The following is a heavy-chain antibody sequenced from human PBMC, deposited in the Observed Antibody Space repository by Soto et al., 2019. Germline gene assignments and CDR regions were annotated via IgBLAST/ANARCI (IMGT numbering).Heavy chain of an antibody. CDR2: IRNDGSNE. J-gene: IGHJ4*02. V-gene: IGHV3-30*18. CDR1: GFTFSNYG. D-gene: IGHD3-16*01. Sequence: LRLSCAASGFTFSNYGMHWVRQAPGKGLEWVAVIRNDGSNEYYADSVKGRFTISRDNPKHTLYLQMNSLRAEDTAVYYCAKGPAGGDTHRSADYWGQGALVTVSS. CDR3: AKGPAGGDTHRSADY.